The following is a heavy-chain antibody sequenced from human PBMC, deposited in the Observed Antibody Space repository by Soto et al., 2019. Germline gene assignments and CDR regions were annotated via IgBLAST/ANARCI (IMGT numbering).Heavy chain of an antibody. D-gene: IGHD6-6*01. CDR2: INPSGGST. V-gene: IGHV1-46*01. J-gene: IGHJ5*02. CDR1: GYTFTSYY. CDR3: ATTKSIAARPGVTGWFDP. Sequence: GASVKVSCKASGYTFTSYYMHWVRQAPGKGLEWMGIINPSGGSTSYAQKFQGRVTMTRDTSTSTVYMELSSLRSEDTAVYYCATTKSIAARPGVTGWFDPWGQGTLVTVSS.